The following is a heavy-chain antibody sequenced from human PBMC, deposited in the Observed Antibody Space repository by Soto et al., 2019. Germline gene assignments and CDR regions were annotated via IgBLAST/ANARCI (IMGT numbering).Heavy chain of an antibody. CDR2: ISGSGGST. CDR3: AKRSSGWYFDL. Sequence: EVQLLESGGGLVQPGGSLRLSCAASGFTFSSYAMSWVRQAPGKGLEWVSVISGSGGSTYYANSVKGRFTISRDNSKNTLYLQMNSVRAEDTAVYYCAKRSSGWYFDLWGRGTLVTVSS. CDR1: GFTFSSYA. V-gene: IGHV3-23*01. D-gene: IGHD6-19*01. J-gene: IGHJ2*01.